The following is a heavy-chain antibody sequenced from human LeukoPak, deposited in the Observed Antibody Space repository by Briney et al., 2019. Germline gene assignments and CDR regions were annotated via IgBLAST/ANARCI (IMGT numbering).Heavy chain of an antibody. V-gene: IGHV3-7*03. J-gene: IGHJ6*03. CDR2: IKQDGSEK. D-gene: IGHD6-19*01. Sequence: GGSLRLSCAASGFTFSSYWMSWVRQAPGKGLEWVANIKQDGSEKYYVDSVKGRFTISRDNSKNSLYLQMNSLRTEDTALYYCAKEGGWPGDYYYMDVWGKGTTVTVSS. CDR1: GFTFSSYW. CDR3: AKEGGWPGDYYYMDV.